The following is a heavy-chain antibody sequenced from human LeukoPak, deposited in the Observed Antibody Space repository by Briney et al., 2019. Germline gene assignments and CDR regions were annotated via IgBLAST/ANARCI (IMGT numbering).Heavy chain of an antibody. CDR1: GDSISSWY. D-gene: IGHD1-7*01. Sequence: SETLSLTCAVSGDSISSWYWSWIRQPPGKGLEWIGYIYYSGTTYYNPSLKSRVSISFDTSKNQFSLKLTSVTAADTAVYYCARPENWNYEGAFDIWGQGTMVTVSS. CDR3: ARPENWNYEGAFDI. V-gene: IGHV4-59*12. J-gene: IGHJ3*02. CDR2: IYYSGTT.